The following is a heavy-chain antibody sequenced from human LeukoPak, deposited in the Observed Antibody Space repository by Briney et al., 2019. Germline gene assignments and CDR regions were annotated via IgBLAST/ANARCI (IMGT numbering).Heavy chain of an antibody. CDR3: ALYSNYGRFDY. J-gene: IGHJ4*02. CDR1: GYTFTSYD. Sequence: SVKVSCKASGYTFTSYDISWVRQAPGQGLEWMGGIIPIFGTANYAQKFQGRVTITADESTSTAYMELSSLRSEDTAVYYCALYSNYGRFDYWGQGTLVTVSS. V-gene: IGHV1-69*13. D-gene: IGHD4-11*01. CDR2: IIPIFGTA.